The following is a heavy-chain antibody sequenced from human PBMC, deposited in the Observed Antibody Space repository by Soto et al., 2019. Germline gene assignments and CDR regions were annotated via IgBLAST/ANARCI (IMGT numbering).Heavy chain of an antibody. J-gene: IGHJ4*02. D-gene: IGHD1-1*01. CDR3: ARIQLDTIMALDY. Sequence: QVQLVESGGGVVQTGGSLRLSCAASGFTFDAYGFHWVRQAPGKGLEWVAVVWSNGNLKYYADSVKGRFTISRDSSKSALNLQMNSLRADDTAVYYCARIQLDTIMALDYWGQVTLVTVSS. CDR1: GFTFDAYG. V-gene: IGHV3-33*01. CDR2: VWSNGNLK.